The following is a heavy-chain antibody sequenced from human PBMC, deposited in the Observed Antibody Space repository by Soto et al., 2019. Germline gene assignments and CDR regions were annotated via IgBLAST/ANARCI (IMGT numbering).Heavy chain of an antibody. CDR3: AHAKVVVAAFGY. CDR2: IYWDDDK. CDR1: GFSLSTSGVG. J-gene: IGHJ4*02. V-gene: IGHV2-5*02. Sequence: QITLKESGPTLVKPTQTLTLTCTFSGFSLSTSGVGVGWIRQPPGKALEWLALIYWDDDKRYSPSLKSRLTITKDTSKNQVVLTMTNMDPVNTATYYCAHAKVVVAAFGYWGQGTLVTVSS. D-gene: IGHD2-15*01.